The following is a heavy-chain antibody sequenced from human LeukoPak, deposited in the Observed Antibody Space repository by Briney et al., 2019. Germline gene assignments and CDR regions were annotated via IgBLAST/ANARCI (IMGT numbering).Heavy chain of an antibody. CDR1: GYTFTGYY. V-gene: IGHV1-2*02. Sequence: WASVKVSCMASGYTFTGYYMHWVRQAPGQGLEWMGWINPNSGGTDYAQRFQGRVTITRDTSISTANKELSRLGSDDTDVYYCARDTKLAGSGTFALHPKFDYWGQGTLVTVSS. J-gene: IGHJ4*02. CDR3: ARDTKLAGSGTFALHPKFDY. CDR2: INPNSGGT. D-gene: IGHD6-19*01.